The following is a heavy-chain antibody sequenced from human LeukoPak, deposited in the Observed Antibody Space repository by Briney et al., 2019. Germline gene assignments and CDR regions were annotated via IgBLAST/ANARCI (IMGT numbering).Heavy chain of an antibody. CDR2: IYYTGST. D-gene: IGHD3-22*01. Sequence: SETLSLTCTVSGGSISSTSYYWGWIRQPPGKGLDWIGSIYYTGSTDYNPSLKSRVTISVDTSKNQFSLKLSSVTAADTAVYYCARSARDDSSGYYFFSPPYYFDYWGQGTLVTVSS. CDR1: GGSISSTSYY. J-gene: IGHJ4*02. V-gene: IGHV4-39*01. CDR3: ARSARDDSSGYYFFSPPYYFDY.